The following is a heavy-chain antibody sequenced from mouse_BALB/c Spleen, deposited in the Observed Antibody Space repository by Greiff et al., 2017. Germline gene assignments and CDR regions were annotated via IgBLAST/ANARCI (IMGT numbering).Heavy chain of an antibody. CDR1: GYSFTGYY. D-gene: IGHD2-9*01. CDR3: ARGTYYGYDGYAMDY. CDR2: ISCYNGAT. J-gene: IGHJ4*01. V-gene: IGHV1S34*01. Sequence: LVKTGASVKISCKASGYSFTGYYMHWVKQSHGKSLEWIGYISCYNGATSYNQKFKGKATFTVDTSSSTAYMQFNSLTSEDSAVYDCARGTYYGYDGYAMDYWGQGTSVTVSS.